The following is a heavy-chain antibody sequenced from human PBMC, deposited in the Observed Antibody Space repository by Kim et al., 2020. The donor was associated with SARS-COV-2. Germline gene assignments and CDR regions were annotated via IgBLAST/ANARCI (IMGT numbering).Heavy chain of an antibody. Sequence: FQGRVTMTEDTSTDTAYMELSSLRSEDTAVYYCATEAYDSSGYYFANFDYWGQGTLVTVSS. D-gene: IGHD3-22*01. J-gene: IGHJ4*02. V-gene: IGHV1-24*01. CDR3: ATEAYDSSGYYFANFDY.